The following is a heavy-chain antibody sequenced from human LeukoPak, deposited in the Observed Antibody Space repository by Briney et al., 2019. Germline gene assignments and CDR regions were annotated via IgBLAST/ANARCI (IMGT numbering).Heavy chain of an antibody. Sequence: SQTLSLTCTVSGYRLSSGYHWGWIRQTPGKGLEWLGSIDYSGSIYDNPSLRSRVTISLDTSKNQVYLKVNSVTAADTAVYYCVRSEIDDYSKYWGQGTLVIVSS. V-gene: IGHV4-38-2*02. CDR2: IDYSGSI. J-gene: IGHJ4*02. CDR3: VRSEIDDYSKY. CDR1: GYRLSSGYH. D-gene: IGHD4-11*01.